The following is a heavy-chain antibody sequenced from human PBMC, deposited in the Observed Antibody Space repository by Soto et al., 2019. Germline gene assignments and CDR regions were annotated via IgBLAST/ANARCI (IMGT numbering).Heavy chain of an antibody. CDR1: GGSISSGGYS. CDR2: IYYSGST. D-gene: IGHD5-12*01. J-gene: IGHJ4*02. V-gene: IGHV4-61*08. CDR3: ARIVATILDY. Sequence: SETLSLTCAVSGGSISSGGYSWSWIRQPPGKGLEWIGYIYYSGSTNYNPSLKSRVTISVDTSKNQFSLKLSSVTAADTAVYYCARIVATILDYWGQGTLVTVSS.